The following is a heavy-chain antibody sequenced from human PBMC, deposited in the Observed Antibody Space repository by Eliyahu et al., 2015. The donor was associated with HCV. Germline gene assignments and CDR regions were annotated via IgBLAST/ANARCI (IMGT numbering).Heavy chain of an antibody. D-gene: IGHD4-17*01. CDR3: ARGDYGHWYFDL. CDR1: GFSLSTHGMC. Sequence: QVTLKESGPALVKPTQTLTLTCTFSGFSLSTHGMCVNWIRQPPGKALEWLARIAWDDDKYYSTFLKTRLTISKDTPKNQVVLTMTDMDPVDTATYYCARGDYGHWYFDLWGRGTLVTVSS. V-gene: IGHV2-70*13. CDR2: IAWDDDK. J-gene: IGHJ2*01.